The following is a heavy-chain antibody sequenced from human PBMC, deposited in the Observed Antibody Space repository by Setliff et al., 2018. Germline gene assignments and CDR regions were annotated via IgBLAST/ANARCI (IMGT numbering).Heavy chain of an antibody. CDR3: ARHRAVAGAYYFDF. V-gene: IGHV4-61*02. CDR1: GGSISSGSYY. D-gene: IGHD6-19*01. CDR2: IYSSGST. Sequence: SETLSLTCTVSGGSISSGSYYWSWIRQPAGKGLEWIGRIYSSGSTKYNPSLKSRVTISGDTSKNQFSLKLSSVTAADTAIYYCARHRAVAGAYYFDFWGQGTLVTVSS. J-gene: IGHJ4*02.